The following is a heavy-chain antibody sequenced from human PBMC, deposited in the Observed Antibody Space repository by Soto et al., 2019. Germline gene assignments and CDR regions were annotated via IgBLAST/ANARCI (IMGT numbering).Heavy chain of an antibody. Sequence: GASVKVSCKLSGGTFTSETISWVRQAPGQGLEWMGGIIPIFGTANYAQKFQGRVTITADESTSTAYMELSSLRSEDTAVYYCARESEGGYRHRTKYNWFDPWGQGTLVTVSS. CDR2: IIPIFGTA. V-gene: IGHV1-69*13. J-gene: IGHJ5*02. D-gene: IGHD5-12*01. CDR1: GGTFTSET. CDR3: ARESEGGYRHRTKYNWFDP.